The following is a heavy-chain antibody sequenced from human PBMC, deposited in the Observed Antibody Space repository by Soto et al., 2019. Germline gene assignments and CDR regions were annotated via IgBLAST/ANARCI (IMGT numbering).Heavy chain of an antibody. Sequence: SQTLSLTCAISGDSVSSNSAAWNWIRQSPSRGLEWLGRTYYRSKWYNDYAVSVKSRTTINPDTSKNQFSLQLNSVTPEDTAVYYCARAPLTGANYYYYYMDVWGKGTTVTVSS. D-gene: IGHD1-20*01. V-gene: IGHV6-1*01. CDR2: TYYRSKWYN. J-gene: IGHJ6*03. CDR1: GDSVSSNSAA. CDR3: ARAPLTGANYYYYYMDV.